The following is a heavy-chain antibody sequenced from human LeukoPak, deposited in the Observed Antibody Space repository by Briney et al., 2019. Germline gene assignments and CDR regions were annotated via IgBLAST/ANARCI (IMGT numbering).Heavy chain of an antibody. V-gene: IGHV4-34*01. J-gene: IGHJ4*02. Sequence: SETLSLTCAVYGGSFSGYYWSWIRQPPGEGLEWIGEINHSGSTNYNPSLKSRVTISVDTSKNQFSLKLSSVTAADTAVYYCAAFLSESFDYWGQGTLVTVSS. D-gene: IGHD3-16*02. CDR3: AAFLSESFDY. CDR1: GGSFSGYY. CDR2: INHSGST.